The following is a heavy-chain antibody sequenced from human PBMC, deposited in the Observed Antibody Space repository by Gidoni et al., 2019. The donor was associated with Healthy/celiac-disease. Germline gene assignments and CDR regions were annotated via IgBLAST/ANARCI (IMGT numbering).Heavy chain of an antibody. CDR2: ISYDGSNK. D-gene: IGHD3-22*01. V-gene: IGHV3-30-3*01. CDR1: GFTFSSYA. Sequence: QVQLVESGGGVVQPGRSLRLSCAASGFTFSSYAMHWVRQAPGKGLEWVAVISYDGSNKYYADSVKGRFTIYRDKSKNTMYLQMNSLRAEDTAVYYWARDSGYYDSSGYPGGYWGQGTLVTVSS. CDR3: ARDSGYYDSSGYPGGY. J-gene: IGHJ4*02.